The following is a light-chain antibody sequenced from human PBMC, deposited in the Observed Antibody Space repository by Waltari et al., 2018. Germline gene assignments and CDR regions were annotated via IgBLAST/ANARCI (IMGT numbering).Light chain of an antibody. J-gene: IGLJ3*02. Sequence: SYEVTQPPSVSVSPGQTARITCSGDALPKQFVYWYQQNPGQAPVLMIYKARERSSGIPERCSGSSSGTTATLTISGAQAEDEAEYHCQSADSTGTYWVFGGGTKLTVL. V-gene: IGLV3-25*03. CDR1: ALPKQF. CDR3: QSADSTGTYWV. CDR2: KAR.